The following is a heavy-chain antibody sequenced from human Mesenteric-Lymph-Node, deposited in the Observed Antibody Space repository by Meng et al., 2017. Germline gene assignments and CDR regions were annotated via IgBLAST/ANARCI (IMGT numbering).Heavy chain of an antibody. CDR3: ARVEVGITSGDY. D-gene: IGHD1-26*01. Sequence: QPQLVQSAGEVKKPGASLNVSCKASGYTFTNYGITWVRQAPGQGLEWMGWISAYNGNTNYAQTLQGRVTMTTDTSTSTAYMELRSLRSDDTAVYYCARVEVGITSGDYWGQGTLVTVSS. J-gene: IGHJ4*02. CDR1: GYTFTNYG. CDR2: ISAYNGNT. V-gene: IGHV1-18*01.